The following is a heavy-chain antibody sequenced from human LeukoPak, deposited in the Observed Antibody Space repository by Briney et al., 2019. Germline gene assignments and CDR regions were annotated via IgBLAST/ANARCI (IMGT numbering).Heavy chain of an antibody. CDR1: GYTFATYG. CDR3: ARASMGGGIIRGNTWSDS. Sequence: ASVKVSCKASGYTFATYGISWVRQAPGQGLELMGWISAYNGHTNYAQTFQGRVTMPTDTSTSTAYMELRSLRCDDTAVYYCARASMGGGIIRGNTWSDSWGQGTLVTVSS. J-gene: IGHJ5*01. D-gene: IGHD3-10*01. V-gene: IGHV1-18*01. CDR2: ISAYNGHT.